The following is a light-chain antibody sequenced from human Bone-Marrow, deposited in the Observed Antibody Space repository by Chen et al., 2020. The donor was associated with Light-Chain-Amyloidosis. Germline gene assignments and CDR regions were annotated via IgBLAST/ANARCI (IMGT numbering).Light chain of an antibody. J-gene: IGLJ2*01. Sequence: SYELTQPPSVSVSPGQTARITCSGEDLPTKYAYWYQQTPGQAPVLVKHRDTERPSGISERFSGSSSGTTATLTISGVQAEDEADYHCQSADSSGTYEVIFGGGTKLTVL. CDR2: RDT. CDR1: DLPTKY. CDR3: QSADSSGTYEVI. V-gene: IGLV3-25*03.